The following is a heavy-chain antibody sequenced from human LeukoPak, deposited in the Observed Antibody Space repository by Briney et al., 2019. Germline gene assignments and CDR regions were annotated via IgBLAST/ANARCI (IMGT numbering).Heavy chain of an antibody. CDR3: ARGRPYSGGYHLDY. Sequence: PSETLSLTCTVSGGSMPSNTYYWGWVRQSPEKGLEWIGNIYYSGSTYYNPSLKSRVAMSVDTSKNQFFLKLNSVTAADTAVYYCARGRPYSGGYHLDYWGQGTLVTVS. J-gene: IGHJ4*02. CDR2: IYYSGST. D-gene: IGHD1-26*01. V-gene: IGHV4-39*01. CDR1: GGSMPSNTYY.